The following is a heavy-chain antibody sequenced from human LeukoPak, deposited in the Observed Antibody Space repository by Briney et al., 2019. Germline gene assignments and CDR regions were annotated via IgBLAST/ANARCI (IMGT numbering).Heavy chain of an antibody. J-gene: IGHJ3*02. V-gene: IGHV1-2*04. D-gene: IGHD3-3*01. CDR1: GYTFTGYY. CDR3: AREGTEFDDFWSGYSPRAFDI. CDR2: INPNSGGT. Sequence: GASVKVSCKASGYTFTGYYMHWVRQAPGQGLEWMGWINPNSGGTNYAQKFQGWVTMTRDTSISTAYMELSRLRSDDTAVYYCAREGTEFDDFWSGYSPRAFDIWGQGTMVTVSS.